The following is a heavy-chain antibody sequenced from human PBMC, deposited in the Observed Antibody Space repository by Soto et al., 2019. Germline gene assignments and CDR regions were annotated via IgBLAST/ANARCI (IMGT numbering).Heavy chain of an antibody. Sequence: GGSLRLSCAASGFTFSSYAMSWVRQAPGKGLEWVSAISGSGGSTYYADSVKGRFTISRDNSKNTLYLQMNSLRAEDTAVYYCAKAATRTRVKMEYSSSSGYYYYGMDVWGQGTTVTVSS. CDR1: GFTFSSYA. J-gene: IGHJ6*02. D-gene: IGHD6-6*01. CDR3: AKAATRTRVKMEYSSSSGYYYYGMDV. CDR2: ISGSGGST. V-gene: IGHV3-23*01.